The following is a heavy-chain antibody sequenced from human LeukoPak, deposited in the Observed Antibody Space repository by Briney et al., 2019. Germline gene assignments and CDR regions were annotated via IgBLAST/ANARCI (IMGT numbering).Heavy chain of an antibody. V-gene: IGHV5-51*01. CDR1: GYSFTSYW. J-gene: IGHJ4*02. D-gene: IGHD2-2*02. CDR3: ASSLGIVVVPAAIREYYFDY. CDR2: IYPGDSDT. Sequence: GESLKISCKGSGYSFTSYWIGWVRQMPGKGLEWMGIIYPGDSDTRYSPSFQGQVTTSADKSISTAYLQWSSLKASDTAMYYCASSLGIVVVPAAIREYYFDYWGQGTLVTVSS.